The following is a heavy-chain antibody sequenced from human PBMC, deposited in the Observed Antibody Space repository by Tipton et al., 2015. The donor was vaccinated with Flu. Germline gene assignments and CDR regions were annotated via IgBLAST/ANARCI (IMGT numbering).Heavy chain of an antibody. CDR2: IYNGVYT. D-gene: IGHD2-2*01. J-gene: IGHJ4*02. CDR3: ARDPSLGMPEYFDS. CDR1: GDSLGSSYY. V-gene: IGHV4-61*01. Sequence: GLVKPSETLSLTCSVSGDSLGSSYYWNWIRQSPGKGLEWIGYIYNGVYTKYSPSLKSRVTISADTSKNEFSLRLSSVTAADTAVYFCARDPSLGMPEYFDSWGQGTLVTVSS.